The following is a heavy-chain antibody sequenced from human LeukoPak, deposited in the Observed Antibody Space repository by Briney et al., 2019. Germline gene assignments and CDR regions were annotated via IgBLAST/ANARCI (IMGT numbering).Heavy chain of an antibody. CDR3: AKGRYSYGLYYFDY. V-gene: IGHV3-43D*04. Sequence: GGSLRLSCAASGFTFDDYAMHWVRQAPGKGLEWVSLISWDGGSTYYADSVKGRFTISRDNSKNSLYLQMNRLRAEDTALYYCAKGRYSYGLYYFDYWGQGTLVTVSS. CDR1: GFTFDDYA. D-gene: IGHD5-18*01. CDR2: ISWDGGST. J-gene: IGHJ4*02.